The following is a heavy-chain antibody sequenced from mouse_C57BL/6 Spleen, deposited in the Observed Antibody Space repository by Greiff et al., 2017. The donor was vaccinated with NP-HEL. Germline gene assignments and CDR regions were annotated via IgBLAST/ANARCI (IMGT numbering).Heavy chain of an antibody. CDR2: ISSGSSTI. J-gene: IGHJ4*01. Sequence: EVQRVESGGGLVKPGGSLKLSCAASGFTFSDYGMHWVRQAPEKGLEWVAYISSGSSTIYYADTVKGRFTISRDNAKNTLFLQMTSLRSEDTAMYYCARRRISFKDAMDYWGQGTSVTVSS. D-gene: IGHD1-3*01. CDR1: GFTFSDYG. CDR3: ARRRISFKDAMDY. V-gene: IGHV5-17*01.